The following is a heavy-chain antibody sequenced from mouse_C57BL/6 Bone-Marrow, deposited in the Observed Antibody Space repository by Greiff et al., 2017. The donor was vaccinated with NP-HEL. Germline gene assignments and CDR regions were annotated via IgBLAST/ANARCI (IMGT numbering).Heavy chain of an antibody. CDR1: GFTFTDYY. CDR3: ARNYYGSAWFAY. Sequence: EVKLMESGGGLVQPGGSLSLSCAASGFTFTDYYMSWVRQPPGKALEWLGFIRNKANGYTTEYSASVKGRFTISRDNSQRILYLQMNALRSEDSATYYCARNYYGSAWFAYWGQGTLVTVSA. V-gene: IGHV7-3*01. D-gene: IGHD1-1*01. CDR2: IRNKANGYTT. J-gene: IGHJ3*01.